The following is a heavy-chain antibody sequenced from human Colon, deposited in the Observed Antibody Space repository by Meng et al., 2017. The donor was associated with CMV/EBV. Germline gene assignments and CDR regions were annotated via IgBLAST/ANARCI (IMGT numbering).Heavy chain of an antibody. CDR1: GFTLSTYS. CDR2: ISYANSR. CDR3: ARAVTPRTSWSGSDV. V-gene: IGHV3-30*04. D-gene: IGHD3-3*01. J-gene: IGHJ6*02. Sequence: GESLKISCEAFGFTLSTYSVYWVRQAPGKGLEWVAVISYANSRYYADTVKGQFTISRDNSKNAVNPQMNNLRTDDTGVYHCARAVTPRTSWSGSDVWGQGTTVTVSS.